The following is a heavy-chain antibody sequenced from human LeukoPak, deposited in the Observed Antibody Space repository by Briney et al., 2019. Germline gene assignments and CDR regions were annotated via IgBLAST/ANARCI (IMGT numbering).Heavy chain of an antibody. CDR3: ARGDYYGSPKVVAA. CDR2: INPNSGDT. D-gene: IGHD3-10*01. J-gene: IGHJ5*02. Sequence: ASVKVSCKASGYTFTDYYINWVRQAPGQGLEWIGWINPNSGDTNYAQKFKDRVTMTRDTSISTAYIELNFLRSDDTAVFYCARGDYYGSPKVVAAWGQGTLVTVSS. V-gene: IGHV1-2*02. CDR1: GYTFTDYY.